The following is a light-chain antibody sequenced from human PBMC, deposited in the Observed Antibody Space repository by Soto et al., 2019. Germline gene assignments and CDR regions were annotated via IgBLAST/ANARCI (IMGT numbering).Light chain of an antibody. V-gene: IGLV2-14*01. Sequence: QSVRTPPASVPGSAGQSITISCTRTSSDVGGYNYVSWYQQHPGKAPKLMIYEVTNRPSGVSNRFSGSKSGNTASMNVSGLQAEDEADYYCSSYAGSKNYVFGTGTKVTVL. CDR1: SSDVGGYNY. CDR3: SSYAGSKNYV. J-gene: IGLJ1*01. CDR2: EVT.